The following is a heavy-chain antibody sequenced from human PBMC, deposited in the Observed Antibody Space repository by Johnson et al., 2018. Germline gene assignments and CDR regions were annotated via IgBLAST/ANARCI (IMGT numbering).Heavy chain of an antibody. CDR1: GFTFSSYG. J-gene: IGHJ6*02. CDR3: TRGEYSESNGMDV. CDR2: IWYDGSNK. D-gene: IGHD4-11*01. V-gene: IGHV3-33*01. Sequence: QVQLVQSGGGVVQPGGSLRLSCAASGFTFSSYGMHLVRQAPGKGLDWVAVIWYDGSNKYYADSVKGRFIISRDNSKNTLYLQRNSLRAEDTAVYYCTRGEYSESNGMDVWGQGTTVTVS.